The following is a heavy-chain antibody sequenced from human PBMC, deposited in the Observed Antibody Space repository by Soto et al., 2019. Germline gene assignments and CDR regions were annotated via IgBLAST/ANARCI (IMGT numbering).Heavy chain of an antibody. CDR1: GFTFSDYY. CDR2: ISSSGSTI. V-gene: IGHV3-11*01. J-gene: IGHJ6*03. D-gene: IGHD5-12*01. CDR3: ASPQPGYNYYYYYMDV. Sequence: GGSLRLSCAASGFTFSDYYMSWIRQAPGKGLEWVSYISSSGSTIYYADSVKGRFTISRDNAKNSLYLQMNSLRAEDTAVYYCASPQPGYNYYYYYMDVWGKGTTVTVSS.